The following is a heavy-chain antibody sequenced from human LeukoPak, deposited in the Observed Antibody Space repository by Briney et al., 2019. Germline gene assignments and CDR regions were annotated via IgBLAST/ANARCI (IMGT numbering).Heavy chain of an antibody. CDR2: ITGGSTTK. D-gene: IGHD6-19*01. Sequence: GSLRLSCAASGFTFSYYEMIWVRQAPGKGLEWVSYITGGSTTKNYADSVKGRFTISRDNAKNSLYLQMNSLRAEDTAIYYCARDGDIAVATAPYYFDYWDQGILVTVSS. J-gene: IGHJ4*02. CDR3: ARDGDIAVATAPYYFDY. CDR1: GFTFSYYE. V-gene: IGHV3-48*03.